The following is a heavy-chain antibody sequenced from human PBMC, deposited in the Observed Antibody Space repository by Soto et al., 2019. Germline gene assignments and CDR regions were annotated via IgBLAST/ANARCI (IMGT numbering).Heavy chain of an antibody. CDR1: GGSISSGGYY. V-gene: IGHV4-31*03. Sequence: PSDTLSLTCTVSGGSISSGGYYWSWIRQHPGKGLEWIGYIYYSGSTYYNPSLKSRVTISVDTSKNQFSLKLSSVTAADTAVYYCERDRAAAYPDYWGQGTLVTGSS. D-gene: IGHD6-13*01. J-gene: IGHJ4*02. CDR2: IYYSGST. CDR3: ERDRAAAYPDY.